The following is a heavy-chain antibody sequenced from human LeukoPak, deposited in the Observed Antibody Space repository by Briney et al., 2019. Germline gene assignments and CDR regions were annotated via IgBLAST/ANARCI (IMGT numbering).Heavy chain of an antibody. CDR1: GFTFSSYA. CDR2: ISYDGSNK. CDR3: ARESLLGPDYFDY. V-gene: IGHV3-30-3*01. J-gene: IGHJ4*02. D-gene: IGHD7-27*01. Sequence: GGSLRLSCAASGFTFSSYAMHWVRQAPGKGLEWVAVISYDGSNKYYADSVKGRFTISRDNSKNTLYLQMNSLRAEDTAVYYCARESLLGPDYFDYWGQGTLVTVSS.